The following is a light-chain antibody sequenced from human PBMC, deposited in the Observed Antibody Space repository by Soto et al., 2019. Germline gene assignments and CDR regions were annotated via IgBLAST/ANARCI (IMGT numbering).Light chain of an antibody. CDR1: RSTNSW. V-gene: IGKV1-5*01. CDR2: GAS. Sequence: GDRVNITFRASRSTNSWLAWYQQKPGKAPKLLIYGASGLESGLPSRFSVSGSGTDFTLTITSLQPGDCATYYCQHYAGLWTFGQGTKVEIK. J-gene: IGKJ1*01. CDR3: QHYAGLWT.